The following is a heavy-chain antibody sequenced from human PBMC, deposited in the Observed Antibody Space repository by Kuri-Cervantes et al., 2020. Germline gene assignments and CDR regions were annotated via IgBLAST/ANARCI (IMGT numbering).Heavy chain of an antibody. CDR1: GYTFTGYY. Sequence: ASVKVSCKASGYTFTGYYMHWVRQAPGQGREWMGWINPNSGGTNYAQKLQGRVTMTTDTSTSTAYMELRSLRSDDTAVYYCARATYYYDSSGYRASEAFDIWGQGTMVTVSS. CDR2: INPNSGGT. J-gene: IGHJ3*02. CDR3: ARATYYYDSSGYRASEAFDI. D-gene: IGHD3-22*01. V-gene: IGHV1-2*02.